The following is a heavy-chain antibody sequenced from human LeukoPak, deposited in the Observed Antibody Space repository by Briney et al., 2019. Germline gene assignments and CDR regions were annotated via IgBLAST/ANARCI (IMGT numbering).Heavy chain of an antibody. Sequence: GGSLRLSCAASGFTFSSYAMSWVRQAPGKGLEWVSAISGSGGSTYYADSVKGRFTISRDNSKNTLYLQMNSLRAEDTAVYYCAKVGVEYDSSGYYYLWGQGTLVIVSS. D-gene: IGHD3-22*01. CDR2: ISGSGGST. CDR3: AKVGVEYDSSGYYYL. J-gene: IGHJ5*02. CDR1: GFTFSSYA. V-gene: IGHV3-23*01.